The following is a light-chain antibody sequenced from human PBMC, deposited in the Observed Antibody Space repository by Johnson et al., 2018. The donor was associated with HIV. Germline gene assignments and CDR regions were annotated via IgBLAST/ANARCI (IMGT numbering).Light chain of an antibody. CDR3: GTWDSSLSALYV. J-gene: IGLJ1*01. V-gene: IGLV1-51*01. Sequence: QSVLTQPPSVSAAPGQKVTISCSGSNSNIGNNYVSWYQQLPETAPKLLIYDNNKRPSGIPDRFSGSKSGTSATLGITGLQTGDEADYYCGTWDSSLSALYVFGTGTKVTVL. CDR1: NSNIGNNY. CDR2: DNN.